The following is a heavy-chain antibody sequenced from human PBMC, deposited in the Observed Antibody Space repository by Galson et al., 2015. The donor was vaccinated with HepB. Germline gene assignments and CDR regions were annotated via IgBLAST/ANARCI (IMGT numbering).Heavy chain of an antibody. CDR1: GFTFSDYY. V-gene: IGHV3-11*01. J-gene: IGHJ3*02. CDR3: AREGQYSSSFLSNVRRKNDAFDI. CDR2: ISSSGSTI. D-gene: IGHD6-6*01. Sequence: SLRLSCAASGFTFSDYYMSWLRQAPGKGLEWVSYISSSGSTIYYADSVKGRFTISRDNAKNSLYLQMNSLRAEDTAVYYCAREGQYSSSFLSNVRRKNDAFDIWGQGTMVTVSS.